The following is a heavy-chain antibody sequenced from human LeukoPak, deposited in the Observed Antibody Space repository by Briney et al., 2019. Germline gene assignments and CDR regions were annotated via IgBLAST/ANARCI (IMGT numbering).Heavy chain of an antibody. V-gene: IGHV1-2*02. D-gene: IGHD4-17*01. CDR2: INPNSGGT. Sequence: ASVKVSCKASGYTFTGYYMHWVRQAPGQGLEWMGWINPNSGGTNYAQKFQGRVTMTRDTSISTAYMELSRLRSDDTAVYYCARLTYGDYVTPQVWGQGTLVTVSS. CDR1: GYTFTGYY. J-gene: IGHJ4*02. CDR3: ARLTYGDYVTPQV.